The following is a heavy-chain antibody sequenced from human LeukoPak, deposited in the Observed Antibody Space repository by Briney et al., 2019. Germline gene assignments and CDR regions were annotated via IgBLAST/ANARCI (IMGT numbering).Heavy chain of an antibody. CDR2: VYYSGST. D-gene: IGHD2-21*02. CDR3: ARHAYCGGDCFGGAFEI. V-gene: IGHV4-59*08. Sequence: SETLSLTCTVSGGSISYYDASWIRQPPGKGLEWIAHVYYSGSTSYNPSPKSRVTISLDTSKHPFSLKLNSVTAADTAVYYCARHAYCGGDCFGGAFEIWGQGTMVTVSS. J-gene: IGHJ3*02. CDR1: GGSISYYD.